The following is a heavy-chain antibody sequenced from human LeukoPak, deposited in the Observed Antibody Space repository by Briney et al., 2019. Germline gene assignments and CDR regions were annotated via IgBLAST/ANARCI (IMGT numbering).Heavy chain of an antibody. V-gene: IGHV3-23*01. CDR1: GFTFSSYA. D-gene: IGHD6-19*01. CDR2: ISGSGDST. CDR3: ARRSGVAVAGAFDY. J-gene: IGHJ4*02. Sequence: GGSLRLSCAASGFTFSSYAMSWVRQAPGKGLEWVSAISGSGDSTYYADSVKGRFTISRDNSKNTLYLQMNSLRAEDTAVYFCARRSGVAVAGAFDYWGQGTLVTVSS.